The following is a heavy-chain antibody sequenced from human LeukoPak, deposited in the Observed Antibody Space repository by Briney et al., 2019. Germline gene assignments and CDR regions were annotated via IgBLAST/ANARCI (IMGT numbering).Heavy chain of an antibody. CDR2: ISSSGNTI. J-gene: IGHJ4*02. CDR1: GFTFSSYE. CDR3: ARARYCSGGNCYSGLKY. D-gene: IGHD2-15*01. Sequence: GGSLRLSCAASGFTFSSYEMNWVRQAPGKGLEWVSYISSSGNTIYYADSVKGRFTISGDNAKNSLYLQMNSLRAEDTAVYYCARARYCSGGNCYSGLKYWGQGTLVTVSS. V-gene: IGHV3-48*03.